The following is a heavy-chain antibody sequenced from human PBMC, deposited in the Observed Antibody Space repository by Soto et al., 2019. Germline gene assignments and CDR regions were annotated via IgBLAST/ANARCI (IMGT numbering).Heavy chain of an antibody. J-gene: IGHJ5*02. CDR1: GYTFTSYG. D-gene: IGHD3-3*01. Sequence: ASVKVSCKASGYTFTSYGISWVRQAPGQGLEWMGWISAYNGNTNYAQKLQGRVTMTTDTSTSTAYMELRSLRSDDTAVYYCARNYDFWSGTAYNWFDPWGQGTLVTVSS. CDR2: ISAYNGNT. V-gene: IGHV1-18*01. CDR3: ARNYDFWSGTAYNWFDP.